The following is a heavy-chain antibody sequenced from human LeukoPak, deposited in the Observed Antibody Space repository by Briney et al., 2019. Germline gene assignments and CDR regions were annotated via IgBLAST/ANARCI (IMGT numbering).Heavy chain of an antibody. Sequence: SETLSLTCTVSGGSISSYYWSWIRQPPGKGLEWIAYISDIGSINYDPSLKSRVTISLDTSKNQFSLKLSSVTAADTAVYYCAGHHPRNTVDFWGQGTLVTVSS. CDR2: ISDIGSI. J-gene: IGHJ4*02. D-gene: IGHD2/OR15-2a*01. V-gene: IGHV4-59*08. CDR3: AGHHPRNTVDF. CDR1: GGSISSYY.